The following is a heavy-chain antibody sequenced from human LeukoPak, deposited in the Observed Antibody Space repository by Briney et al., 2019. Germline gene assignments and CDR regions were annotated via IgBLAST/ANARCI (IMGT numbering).Heavy chain of an antibody. Sequence: SETLSLTCTVSGGSISSGSYYWSWIRQPAGKGLEWIGRIYKSGTTNHNPSLKSRVTISVDTSKNQFSLNLSSVTAADTAVYYCARELRYFDWPQDDAFDIWGQGTMVTVSS. D-gene: IGHD3-9*01. CDR3: ARELRYFDWPQDDAFDI. CDR2: IYKSGTT. V-gene: IGHV4-61*02. CDR1: GGSISSGSYY. J-gene: IGHJ3*02.